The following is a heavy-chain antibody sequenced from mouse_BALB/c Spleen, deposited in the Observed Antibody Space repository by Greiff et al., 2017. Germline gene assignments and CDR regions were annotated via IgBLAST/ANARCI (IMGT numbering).Heavy chain of an antibody. J-gene: IGHJ4*01. D-gene: IGHD1-1*01. CDR1: GFTFSSYA. V-gene: IGHV5-9-4*01. CDR2: ISSGGSYT. CDR3: ARGSSRAMDY. Sequence: EVHLVESGGGLVKPGGSLKLSCAASGFTFSSYAMSWVRQSPEKRLEWVAEISSGGSYTYYPDTVTGRFTISRDNAKNTLYLEMSSLRSEDTAMYYCARGSSRAMDYWGQGTSVTVSS.